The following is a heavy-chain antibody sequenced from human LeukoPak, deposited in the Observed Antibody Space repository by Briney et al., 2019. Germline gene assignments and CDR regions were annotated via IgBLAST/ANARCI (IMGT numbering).Heavy chain of an antibody. J-gene: IGHJ4*02. CDR2: INHSGSA. CDR1: GGSFSGYY. D-gene: IGHD3-10*01. Sequence: SETLSLTCAVYGGSFSGYYWSWIRQPPGKGLEWIGEINHSGSANYNPSLKSRVTISVDTSKNQFSLKLSSVTAADTAVYYCARGSITMVRGVISYWGQGTLVTVSS. CDR3: ARGSITMVRGVISY. V-gene: IGHV4-34*01.